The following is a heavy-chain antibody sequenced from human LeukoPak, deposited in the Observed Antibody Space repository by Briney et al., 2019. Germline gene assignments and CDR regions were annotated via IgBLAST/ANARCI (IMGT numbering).Heavy chain of an antibody. D-gene: IGHD3-10*01. CDR2: IYSGGST. CDR1: GFTVSSNY. Sequence: GGSLRLSCAASGFTVSSNYMSWVRQAPGKGLEWGSVIYSGGSTYYADSVKGRFTISRDNSKNTLYLQMSSLRAEDTAVYYCAREGGNYYGSGSYYVWGQGTLVTVSS. CDR3: AREGGNYYGSGSYYV. J-gene: IGHJ4*02. V-gene: IGHV3-53*01.